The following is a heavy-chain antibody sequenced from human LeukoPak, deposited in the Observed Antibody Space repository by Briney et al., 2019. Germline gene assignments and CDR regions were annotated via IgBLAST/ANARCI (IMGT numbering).Heavy chain of an antibody. Sequence: SVKVSFKASGGTFSSYTITWVRQAPGQGLEWMGGIIPFFGTVNYAQKFQGRVTFTTDESTSTVYMELTSLRSEDTALYYCATVKFRFQEEGYYMDVWGKGTTVTVSS. V-gene: IGHV1-69*05. CDR2: IIPFFGTV. CDR1: GGTFSSYT. D-gene: IGHD3-10*01. J-gene: IGHJ6*03. CDR3: ATVKFRFQEEGYYMDV.